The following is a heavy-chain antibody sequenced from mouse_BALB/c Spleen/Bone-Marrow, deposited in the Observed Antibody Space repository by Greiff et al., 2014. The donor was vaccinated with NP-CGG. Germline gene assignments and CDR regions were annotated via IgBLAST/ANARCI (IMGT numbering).Heavy chain of an antibody. CDR1: GFTFSDYG. V-gene: IGHV5-15*02. Sequence: EVQRVESGGGLVQPGGSRKLSCAASGFTFSDYGMAWVRQAPGKGPEWVAFISNLAYSIYYTDTVTGRFTISRENAKNTLYLEMSGLRSEDTAMYYCARALAYGSSFDYWGQGTTLTVSS. J-gene: IGHJ2*01. CDR2: ISNLAYSI. CDR3: ARALAYGSSFDY. D-gene: IGHD1-1*01.